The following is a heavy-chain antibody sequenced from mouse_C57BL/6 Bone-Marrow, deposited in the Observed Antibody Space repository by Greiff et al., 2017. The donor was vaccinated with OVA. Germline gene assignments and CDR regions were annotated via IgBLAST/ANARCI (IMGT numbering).Heavy chain of an antibody. CDR2: SRNKANDYTT. CDR3: ARDALHYYGSSERYFDV. V-gene: IGHV7-1*01. Sequence: EVQVVESGGGLVQSGRSLRLSCATSGFTFSDFYMEWVRQAPGKGLEWIAASRNKANDYTTEYSASVKGRFIVSRDSSQSILHLHMTALRAEDTAIYYCARDALHYYGSSERYFDVWGTGTTVTVSS. D-gene: IGHD1-1*01. J-gene: IGHJ1*03. CDR1: GFTFSDFY.